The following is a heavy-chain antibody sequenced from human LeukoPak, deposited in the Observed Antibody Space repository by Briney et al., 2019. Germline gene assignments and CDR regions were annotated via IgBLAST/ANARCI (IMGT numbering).Heavy chain of an antibody. Sequence: GGSLRLSCAASGFTFSSYSMNWVRQAPGKGLEWVSSISSSSSYIYYADSVKGRSTISRDNAKNSLYLQMNSLRAEDTAVYYCAGLAVAGTTHDYWGQGTLVTVSS. CDR2: ISSSSSYI. CDR1: GFTFSSYS. J-gene: IGHJ4*02. D-gene: IGHD6-19*01. CDR3: AGLAVAGTTHDY. V-gene: IGHV3-21*01.